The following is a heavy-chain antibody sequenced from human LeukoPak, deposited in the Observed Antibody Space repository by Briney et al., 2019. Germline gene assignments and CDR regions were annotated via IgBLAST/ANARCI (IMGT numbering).Heavy chain of an antibody. Sequence: PGESLRLSCAASGFTFSDYYMSWLRPAPGKGLEWVSYISSSSSDTHYADSVKGRFAISRDNAKNSLYLQMNSLRVEDTAVYFCARVKGSYSVDYWGQGTLVTVSS. CDR1: GFTFSDYY. V-gene: IGHV3-11*06. CDR2: ISSSSSDT. CDR3: ARVKGSYSVDY. D-gene: IGHD3-10*01. J-gene: IGHJ4*02.